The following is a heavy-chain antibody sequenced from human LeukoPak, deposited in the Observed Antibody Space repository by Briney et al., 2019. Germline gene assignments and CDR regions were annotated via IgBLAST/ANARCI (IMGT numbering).Heavy chain of an antibody. CDR1: GFTVSSNY. D-gene: IGHD1-1*01. CDR3: AKDNNRNDFDH. CDR2: IYSGGST. Sequence: GGSLRLSCAASGFTVSSNYMSWVRQAPGKGLEWVSVIYSGGSTYYADSVKGRFTISRDNAKNTLYLQMNSLRAEDTAVYYCAKDNNRNDFDHWGQGTLVTVSS. V-gene: IGHV3-53*01. J-gene: IGHJ4*02.